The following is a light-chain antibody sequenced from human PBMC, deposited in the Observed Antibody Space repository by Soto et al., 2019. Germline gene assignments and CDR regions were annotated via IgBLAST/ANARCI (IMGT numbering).Light chain of an antibody. V-gene: IGLV2-14*01. CDR3: SSYTSSSTLSYV. Sequence: QSVLTQPASVSGSPGQSITIPCTGTSSDVGGYNYVSWYQQHPGKAPKLMIYDVSNRPSGVSNRFSGSKSGNTASLTISGLQAEDEADYYCSSYTSSSTLSYVFGTGTKVTVL. CDR2: DVS. CDR1: SSDVGGYNY. J-gene: IGLJ1*01.